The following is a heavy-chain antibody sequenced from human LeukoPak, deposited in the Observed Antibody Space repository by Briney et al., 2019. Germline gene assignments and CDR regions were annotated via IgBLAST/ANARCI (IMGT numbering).Heavy chain of an antibody. CDR1: GYSISSGYY. J-gene: IGHJ4*02. CDR3: ARDSGAVEDTGVGFDY. V-gene: IGHV4-38-2*02. D-gene: IGHD2-8*02. Sequence: SETLSLTCTVSGYSISSGYYWGWIRQPPGKGLEWIGSIYHSGSTYYNPSLKSRVTISVDTSKNQFSLKLSSVTAADTAMYYCARDSGAVEDTGVGFDYWGQGTLVTVSS. CDR2: IYHSGST.